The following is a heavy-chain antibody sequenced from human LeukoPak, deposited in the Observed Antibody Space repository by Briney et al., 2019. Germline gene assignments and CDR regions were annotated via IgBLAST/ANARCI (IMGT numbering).Heavy chain of an antibody. CDR1: GFIFGDYA. Sequence: GGSLRLSCTTSGFIFGDYAMSWVRQAPGKGLQWVGFIRSKAYGGTTEYAASVEGRFTVSRDDSKNIAYLQMNSLTTEDTAVYCCTRDSPHVSEGYWGQGTLVTVSS. D-gene: IGHD2/OR15-2a*01. V-gene: IGHV3-49*04. CDR2: IRSKAYGGTT. J-gene: IGHJ4*02. CDR3: TRDSPHVSEGY.